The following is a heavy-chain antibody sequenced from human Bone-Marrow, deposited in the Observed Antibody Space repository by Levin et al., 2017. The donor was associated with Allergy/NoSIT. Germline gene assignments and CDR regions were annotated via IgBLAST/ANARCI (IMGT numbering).Heavy chain of an antibody. J-gene: IGHJ4*02. D-gene: IGHD3-9*01. V-gene: IGHV4-30-4*01. CDR1: GGSINSGDSY. CDR2: IYYSGST. CDR3: ARLSLTFYDILTGYYSPIGTFDY. Sequence: SCNVSGGSINSGDSYWSWIRQPPGKGLEWIGYIYYSGSTYYNPSLKSRITISIDTSKSQFSLQLGSVTAADTAVYYCARLSLTFYDILTGYYSPIGTFDYWGQGTLVTVSS.